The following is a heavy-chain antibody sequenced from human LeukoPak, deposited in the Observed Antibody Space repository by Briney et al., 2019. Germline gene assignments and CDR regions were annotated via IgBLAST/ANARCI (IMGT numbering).Heavy chain of an antibody. V-gene: IGHV3-30*02. J-gene: IGHJ4*02. D-gene: IGHD6-6*01. CDR3: AKDRGSSSSRYFDY. CDR1: GFTFSNDG. CDR2: IRYDGNNK. Sequence: PGGSLRLSCAASGFTFSNDGMHWARQAPGKGLEWVAFIRYDGNNKYYADSVKGRFTISRDNSKNTLYLQMNSLRAEDTAVFYCAKDRGSSSSRYFDYWGQGTLVTVSS.